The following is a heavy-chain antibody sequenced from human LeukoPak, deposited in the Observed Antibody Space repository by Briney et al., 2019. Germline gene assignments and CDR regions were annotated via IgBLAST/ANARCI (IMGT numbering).Heavy chain of an antibody. CDR2: IYHSGST. D-gene: IGHD2-2*03. J-gene: IGHJ5*02. CDR3: ARASPGYCSSTSCYVGDNWFDP. CDR1: GGSISSGGYS. V-gene: IGHV4-30-2*01. Sequence: SETLSLTCAVSGGSISSGGYSWSWIRQPPGKGLEWIGYIYHSGSTYYNPSLKSRVTISVDRSKNQFSLKLSFVTAADTAVYYCARASPGYCSSTSCYVGDNWFDPWGQGTLVTVSS.